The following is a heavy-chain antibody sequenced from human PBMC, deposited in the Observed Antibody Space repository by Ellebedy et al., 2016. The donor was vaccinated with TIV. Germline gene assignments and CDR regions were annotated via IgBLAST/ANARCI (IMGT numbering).Heavy chain of an antibody. J-gene: IGHJ4*02. CDR1: GFTFDYHT. V-gene: IGHV3-43*01. Sequence: GESLKISCAASGFTFDYHTMHWVRQAPGKGLEWVSLISSDGGRTYYADSVKGRFAISRDNSKNSLYLQMNSLRTEDTALCYCAARDGYKSYDYWGQGTLVTVSS. CDR2: ISSDGGRT. D-gene: IGHD5-24*01. CDR3: AARDGYKSYDY.